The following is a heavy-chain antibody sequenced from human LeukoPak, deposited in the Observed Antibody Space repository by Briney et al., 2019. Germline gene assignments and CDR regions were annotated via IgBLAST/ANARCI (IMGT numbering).Heavy chain of an antibody. CDR1: GYTFTSYY. Sequence: GASVKVSCKASGYTFTSYYMHWVRQAPGQGLEWMGWMNPNSGNTGYAQKFQGRVTITRNTSISTAYMELSSLRSEDTAVYYCAREKRGSRGFDPWGQGTLVTVSS. V-gene: IGHV1-8*03. J-gene: IGHJ5*02. CDR2: MNPNSGNT. CDR3: AREKRGSRGFDP. D-gene: IGHD3-10*01.